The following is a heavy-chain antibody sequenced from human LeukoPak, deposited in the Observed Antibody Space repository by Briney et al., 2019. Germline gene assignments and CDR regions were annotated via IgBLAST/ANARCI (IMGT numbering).Heavy chain of an antibody. J-gene: IGHJ6*03. V-gene: IGHV5-51*01. Sequence: GESLKISCKGSGYSFTSYWIGWVRQMPGKGLEWMGIIYPGDSDTRYSPSLQGQVTISADKSISTAYLQWSSLKASDTAMYYCARHVRRGYCSGGSCYVNYYYMDVWGKGTTVTVSS. CDR1: GYSFTSYW. CDR2: IYPGDSDT. CDR3: ARHVRRGYCSGGSCYVNYYYMDV. D-gene: IGHD2-15*01.